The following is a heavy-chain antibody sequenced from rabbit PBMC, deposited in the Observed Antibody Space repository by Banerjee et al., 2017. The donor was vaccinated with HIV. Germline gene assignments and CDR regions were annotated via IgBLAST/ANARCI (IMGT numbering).Heavy chain of an antibody. D-gene: IGHD4-1*01. CDR1: GFSFSSSYW. CDR3: VRVVAGVYFNL. V-gene: IGHV1S40*01. Sequence: QSLEESGGDLVKPGASPTLTCTASGFSFSSSYWICWVRQAPGKGLEWIACIYTGGGRTDYASWAKGRFTISKTSSTTVSLQLNSLTAADTATYFCVRVVAGVYFNLWGPGTLVTVS. J-gene: IGHJ4*01. CDR2: IYTGGGRT.